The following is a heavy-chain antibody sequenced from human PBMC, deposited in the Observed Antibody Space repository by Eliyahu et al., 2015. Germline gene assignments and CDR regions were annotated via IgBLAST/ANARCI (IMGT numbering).Heavy chain of an antibody. CDR2: ISSSSSYI. CDR1: GFTXSSXS. CDR3: ARGIAAPGFDFDY. V-gene: IGHV3-21*01. Sequence: EVQLVESGGGLVKPGGSLRLSXAASGFTXSSXSMNWVRQAPGKGLEWVSSISSSSSYIYYADSVKGRFXIXRDNAKNSLYLQMNSLRAEDTAVYYCARGIAAPGFDFDYWGQGTLVTVSS. D-gene: IGHD6-13*01. J-gene: IGHJ4*02.